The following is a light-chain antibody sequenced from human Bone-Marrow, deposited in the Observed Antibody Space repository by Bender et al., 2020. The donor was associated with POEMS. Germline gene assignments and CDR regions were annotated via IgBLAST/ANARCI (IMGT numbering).Light chain of an antibody. Sequence: QSALTQPPSASGSLGQSVTISCTGTSSDVGGYKFVSWYQQHPGKAPKLIIYEVNKRPSGVPDRFSGSKSGTSASLAITGLQAEDEGDYYCQSYDNSLGGWVFGGGTKLTVL. CDR2: EVN. J-gene: IGLJ3*02. CDR3: QSYDNSLGGWV. V-gene: IGLV2-8*01. CDR1: SSDVGGYKF.